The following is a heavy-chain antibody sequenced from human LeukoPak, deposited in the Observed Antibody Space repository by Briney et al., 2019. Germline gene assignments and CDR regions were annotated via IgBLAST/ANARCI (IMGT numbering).Heavy chain of an antibody. D-gene: IGHD2-2*01. J-gene: IGHJ6*02. V-gene: IGHV4-39*01. CDR3: ARLYAGYYYYGMDV. CDR1: GCSITSSSYY. CDR2: IYYSGST. Sequence: SETLSLTCTVSGCSITSSSYYWGWFCQPPGKGPAWIGSIYYSGSTYYNPSLKSRVTISVDTSKNQFSLKLSSVTAADTAVYYCARLYAGYYYYGMDVWVQGATVTVSS.